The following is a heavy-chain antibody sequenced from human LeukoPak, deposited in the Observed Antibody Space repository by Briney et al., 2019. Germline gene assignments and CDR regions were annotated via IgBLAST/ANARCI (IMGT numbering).Heavy chain of an antibody. CDR2: VSSSSCYI. Sequence: GGSLRLSCAASGFTFSSYSMNWVRQAPGKGLEWVSSVSSSSCYIYYADSVKGRFTISRDNAKNSLYLQMNSLRAEDTAVYYCARGRGTGYYTLYYYYGMDVWGQGTTVTVSS. CDR3: ARGRGTGYYTLYYYYGMDV. D-gene: IGHD3/OR15-3a*01. CDR1: GFTFSSYS. V-gene: IGHV3-21*01. J-gene: IGHJ6*02.